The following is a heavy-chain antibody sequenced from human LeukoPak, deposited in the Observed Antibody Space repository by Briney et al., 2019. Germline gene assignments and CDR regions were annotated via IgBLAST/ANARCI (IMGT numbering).Heavy chain of an antibody. D-gene: IGHD3-10*01. CDR1: GGSFSGYY. Sequence: SETLSLTCAVYGGSFSGYYWSWIRQPPGKGLEWIGGINHSGSTNYNPSLKSRVTISVDTSKNQFSLKLSSVTAADTAVYYCARGLGFGVYYYYMDVWGKGTRSPSP. CDR3: ARGLGFGVYYYYMDV. CDR2: INHSGST. V-gene: IGHV4-34*01. J-gene: IGHJ6*03.